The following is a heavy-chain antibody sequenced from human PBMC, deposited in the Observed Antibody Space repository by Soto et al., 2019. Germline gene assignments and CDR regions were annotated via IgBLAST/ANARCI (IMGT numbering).Heavy chain of an antibody. Sequence: PSETLSLTCAVSGGSISSSNWWSWVRQPPGKGLEWIGEIYHSGSTNYNPSLKSRVTISVDKSKNQFSLKLSSMTAADTAVHYCASLYYDFWSGGDYYYYGMDVWGQGTTVTVSS. CDR1: GGSISSSNW. CDR2: IYHSGST. CDR3: ASLYYDFWSGGDYYYYGMDV. V-gene: IGHV4-4*02. J-gene: IGHJ6*02. D-gene: IGHD3-3*01.